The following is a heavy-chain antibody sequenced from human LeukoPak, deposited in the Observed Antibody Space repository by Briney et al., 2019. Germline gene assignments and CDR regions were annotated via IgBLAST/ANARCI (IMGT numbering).Heavy chain of an antibody. J-gene: IGHJ4*02. Sequence: GGSLRLSCAASGFTFSSFSINWVRQAPGKGLEWVLSINTVASYIYYADSVRGRFTISRDNAKNSLYLQMNSLRAEDTGVYYCARLRRNGDSGGFYYYYDSWGQGTLVTVSS. CDR3: ARLRRNGDSGGFYYYYDS. V-gene: IGHV3-21*01. CDR2: INTVASYI. CDR1: GFTFSSFS. D-gene: IGHD2-21*01.